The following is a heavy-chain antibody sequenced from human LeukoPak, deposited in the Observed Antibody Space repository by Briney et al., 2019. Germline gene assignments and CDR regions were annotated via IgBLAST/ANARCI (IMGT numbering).Heavy chain of an antibody. V-gene: IGHV4-30-4*01. D-gene: IGHD2-15*01. CDR3: AIGYCSGGSCYGVYYYYGMDV. J-gene: IGHJ6*02. Sequence: SQTLSLTCTVSGGSISSGDYYWSWVRQPPGKGLEWIGNIYYSGSTYYNPSLKSRVTISVDTSKNQFSLKLSSVTAADTAVYYCAIGYCSGGSCYGVYYYYGMDVWGQGTTVTVSS. CDR1: GGSISSGDYY. CDR2: IYYSGST.